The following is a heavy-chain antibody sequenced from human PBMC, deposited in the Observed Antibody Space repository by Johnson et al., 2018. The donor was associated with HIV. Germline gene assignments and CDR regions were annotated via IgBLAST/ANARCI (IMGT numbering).Heavy chain of an antibody. Sequence: QVQLVESGGGLVKPGGSLRLSCAASGITFSDYYMSWIRQAPGKGLEWVSIISYSGSNKYYADSVKGRFTISRDNSKNTLYLQMNSLRAEDTAVYYCAREGTLGAFDIWGQGTMVTVSS. J-gene: IGHJ3*02. CDR2: ISYSGSNK. CDR3: AREGTLGAFDI. D-gene: IGHD1-1*01. CDR1: GITFSDYY. V-gene: IGHV3-30*03.